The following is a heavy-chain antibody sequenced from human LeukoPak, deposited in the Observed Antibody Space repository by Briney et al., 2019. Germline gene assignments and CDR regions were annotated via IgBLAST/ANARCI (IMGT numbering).Heavy chain of an antibody. D-gene: IGHD2-15*01. V-gene: IGHV3-21*04. J-gene: IGHJ5*02. CDR2: LPYNSGYA. Sequence: GWSLPLSCVGSGFTFSDYSMNWIRQAPGKGLEWVSSLPYNSGYAFYADSVKGQFTISRDNAANSLYLLMTNLRVDDTAMYYCTRSPDRDYSVPGSGRYVSWGQGTLVPVSS. CDR3: TRSPDRDYSVPGSGRYVS. CDR1: GFTFSDYS.